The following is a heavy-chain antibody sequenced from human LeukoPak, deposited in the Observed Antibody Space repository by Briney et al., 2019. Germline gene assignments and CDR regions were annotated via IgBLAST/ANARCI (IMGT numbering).Heavy chain of an antibody. CDR2: IWYDGSNK. CDR1: GFNFFTYG. CDR3: ARGYSDSSGIDY. J-gene: IGHJ4*02. Sequence: GGSLRLSCAASGFNFFTYGMHWVRQAPAKGLEWVAVIWYDGSNKYYADSVKGRFTISRDNSKSTLSLQMNSLRAEDTAVYYCARGYSDSSGIDYWGQGTLVTVSS. D-gene: IGHD3-22*01. V-gene: IGHV3-33*01.